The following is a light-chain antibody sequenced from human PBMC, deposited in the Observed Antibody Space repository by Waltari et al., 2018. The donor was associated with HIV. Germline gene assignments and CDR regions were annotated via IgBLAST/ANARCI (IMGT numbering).Light chain of an antibody. CDR1: QSISTW. CDR2: RAS. Sequence: DVQMTQSPSTLSASVGATVTITCRASQSISTWLAWYQQKPGKAPKLLIYRASSLQSGVPSRFSGSGSETEFTLTINSLQPDDFATYYCQQYNTYSQTFGQGTKVDIK. CDR3: QQYNTYSQT. J-gene: IGKJ1*01. V-gene: IGKV1-5*03.